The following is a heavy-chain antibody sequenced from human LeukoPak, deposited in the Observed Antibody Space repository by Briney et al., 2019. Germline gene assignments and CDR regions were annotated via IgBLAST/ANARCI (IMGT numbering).Heavy chain of an antibody. CDR1: GGSISSYY. D-gene: IGHD1-26*01. J-gene: IGHJ4*02. CDR3: ARGTTGIYLMYYFDY. Sequence: SETLSLTCTVSGGSISSYYWSWIRQPPGKGLEWIGYIYYSGSTNYNPSLKSRVTISGDTSKNQFSLKLSSVTAADTAVYYCARGTTGIYLMYYFDYWGQGTLVTVSS. CDR2: IYYSGST. V-gene: IGHV4-59*08.